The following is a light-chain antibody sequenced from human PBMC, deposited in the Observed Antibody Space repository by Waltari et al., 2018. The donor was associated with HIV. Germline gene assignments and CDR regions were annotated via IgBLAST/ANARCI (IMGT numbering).Light chain of an antibody. CDR2: DVS. CDR3: CSYAGSYSNWV. V-gene: IGLV2-11*01. J-gene: IGLJ3*02. CDR1: SSDVGGYNY. Sequence: QSALTQPRSVSGSPGQSVTISCNGTSSDVGGYNYLSWYHQHPGKAPKLMIYDVSKRPSGVPDRFSGSKSGNTASLTISGLQAEDEADYYCCSYAGSYSNWVFGGGTKLTVL.